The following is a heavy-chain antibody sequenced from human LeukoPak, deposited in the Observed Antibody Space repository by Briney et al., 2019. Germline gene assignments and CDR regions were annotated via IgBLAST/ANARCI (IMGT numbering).Heavy chain of an antibody. CDR3: ARTNMVRGVIGWFDP. D-gene: IGHD3-10*01. V-gene: IGHV5-51*01. CDR2: IYPGDSDT. J-gene: IGHJ5*02. Sequence: GESLKISCKGSGYSFTSYWIGWVRQMPGKGLEWMGIIYPGDSDTRYSPSFQGQATISADKSISTAYLQWSSLRASDTAMYYCARTNMVRGVIGWFDPWGQGTLVTVSS. CDR1: GYSFTSYW.